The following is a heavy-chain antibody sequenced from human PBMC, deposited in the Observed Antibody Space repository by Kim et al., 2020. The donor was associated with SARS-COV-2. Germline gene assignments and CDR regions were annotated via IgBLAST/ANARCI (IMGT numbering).Heavy chain of an antibody. V-gene: IGHV3-30*01. D-gene: IGHD1-26*01. CDR3: ARARCGSYYYGMDV. J-gene: IGHJ6*02. Sequence: ADSVKGRFTISRDNSENTLYLQMNSLRAEDTAVYYCARARCGSYYYGMDVWGQGTTVTVSS.